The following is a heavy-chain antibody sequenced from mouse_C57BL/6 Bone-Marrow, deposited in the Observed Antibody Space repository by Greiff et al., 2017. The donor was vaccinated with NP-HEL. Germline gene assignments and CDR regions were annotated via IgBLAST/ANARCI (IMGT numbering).Heavy chain of an antibody. CDR1: GYTFTDYY. CDR2: INPYNGGT. Sequence: EVQLQQSGPVLVKPGASVKMSCKASGYTFTDYYMNWVKQSHGKSLEWIGVINPYNGGTSYNEKFKGKATLTVDKSSSTAYMKLNSLTSEDSAVYYCARYGYYGFDYWGQGTTLTVSS. J-gene: IGHJ2*01. D-gene: IGHD2-3*01. V-gene: IGHV1-19*01. CDR3: ARYGYYGFDY.